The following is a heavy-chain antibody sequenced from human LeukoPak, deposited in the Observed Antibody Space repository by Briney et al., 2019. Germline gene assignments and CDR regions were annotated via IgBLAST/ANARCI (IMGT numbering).Heavy chain of an antibody. D-gene: IGHD2-2*02. V-gene: IGHV3-11*04. CDR3: ARGIGIVVVPAAIGTAFDI. CDR1: GFTFSDYY. J-gene: IGHJ3*02. CDR2: ISSSGSTI. Sequence: GGSLRLSCAASGFTFSDYYMGWIRQAPGKGLEWVSYISSSGSTIYYADSVKGRFTISRDNAKNSLYLQMNSLRAEDTAVYYCARGIGIVVVPAAIGTAFDIWGQGTMVTVSS.